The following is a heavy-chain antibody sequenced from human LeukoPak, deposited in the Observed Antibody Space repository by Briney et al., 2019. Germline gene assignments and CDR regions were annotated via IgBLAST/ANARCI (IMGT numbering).Heavy chain of an antibody. D-gene: IGHD2-2*01. V-gene: IGHV1-69*05. CDR3: ARDICSSTSCWGFDY. Sequence: SVKVSCKASGGTLSSYAISWVRQAPGQGLEWMGRIIPIFGTANYAQKFQGRVTITTDESTSTAYMELSSLRSEDTAVYYCARDICSSTSCWGFDYWGQGTLVTVSS. J-gene: IGHJ4*02. CDR2: IIPIFGTA. CDR1: GGTLSSYA.